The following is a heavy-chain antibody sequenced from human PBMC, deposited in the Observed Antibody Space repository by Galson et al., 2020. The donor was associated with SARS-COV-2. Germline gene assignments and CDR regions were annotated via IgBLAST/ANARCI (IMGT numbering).Heavy chain of an antibody. V-gene: IGHV3-23*01. CDR3: AKDPVYYGSGSPDY. CDR2: ISGSGGST. J-gene: IGHJ4*02. D-gene: IGHD3-10*01. CDR1: GFTFSSYA. Sequence: GESLKISCAASGFTFSSYAMSWVRQAPGKGLEWVSAISGSGGSTYYADSVKGRFTISRDNSKNTLYLQMNSLRAEDTAVYYCAKDPVYYGSGSPDYWGQGTLVTVSS.